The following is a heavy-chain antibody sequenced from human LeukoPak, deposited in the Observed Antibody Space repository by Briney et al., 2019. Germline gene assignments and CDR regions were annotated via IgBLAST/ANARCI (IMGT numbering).Heavy chain of an antibody. Sequence: PSQTLSLTCTVSGGSISSGGYYWSWIRQHPGKGLEWIGYIYYSGSTYYNPSLKSRVTISVDTSKNQSSLKLSSVTAADTAVYYCARSRGYGGNPDFDYWGQGTLVTVSS. D-gene: IGHD4-23*01. CDR3: ARSRGYGGNPDFDY. J-gene: IGHJ4*02. V-gene: IGHV4-31*03. CDR2: IYYSGST. CDR1: GGSISSGGYY.